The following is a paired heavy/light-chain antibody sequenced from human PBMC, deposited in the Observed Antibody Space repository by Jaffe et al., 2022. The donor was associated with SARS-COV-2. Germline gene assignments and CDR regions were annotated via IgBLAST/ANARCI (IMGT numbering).Heavy chain of an antibody. CDR1: KFTFGDYA. Sequence: EVHLVESGGGLVQPGRSLRLSCTASKFTFGDYAMTWVRQAPGKGLEWVSFIRSEAYGGTTEYAASVKGRFTISRDDSKSIVYLQMNSLKTEDTAVYYCNRVSADYYDSSGYYFHAFDIWGQGTMVTVSS. CDR2: IRSEAYGGTT. CDR3: NRVSADYYDSSGYYFHAFDI. D-gene: IGHD3-22*01. V-gene: IGHV3-49*04. J-gene: IGHJ3*02.
Light chain of an antibody. CDR2: DDR. J-gene: IGLJ2*01. CDR1: NIGSKS. CDR3: QVWHSSGDHPDVV. V-gene: IGLV3-21*02. Sequence: SYVLTQPPSVSVAPGQTARITCGGNNIGSKSVHWYQKKPGQAPVLVVYDDRDRPSGIPERFSGSNSGNTATLTISRVEAGDEADYYCQVWHSSGDHPDVVFGGGTKLTVL.